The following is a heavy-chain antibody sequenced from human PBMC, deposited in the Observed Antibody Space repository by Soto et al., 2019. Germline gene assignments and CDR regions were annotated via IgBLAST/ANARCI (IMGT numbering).Heavy chain of an antibody. CDR3: VQSRCGGDCLEIYSSHAYNGLDV. V-gene: IGHV2-5*02. J-gene: IGHJ6*02. CDR2: LYWDDDK. Sequence: QVTLKESGPTLVKPTQTLTLTCTVSGLSLRTTGVGVGWVRQPPGKALEWLALLYWDDDKRYSPSLRSRLTIAKDISKKQVVLTMPNMDTVDTATYYCVQSRCGGDCLEIYSSHAYNGLDVWGQGTTVTVSS. CDR1: GLSLRTTGVG. D-gene: IGHD2-21*02.